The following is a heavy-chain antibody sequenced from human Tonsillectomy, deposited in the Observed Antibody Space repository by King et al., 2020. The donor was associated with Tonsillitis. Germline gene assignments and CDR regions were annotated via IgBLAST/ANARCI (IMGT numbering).Heavy chain of an antibody. Sequence: QLVQSGAEVKKPGASVKVSCKASGYTFTSYGISWVRQAPGQGLEWMGWISAYNGNTNYAQKLQGRVTMTTDTSTSTAYMELRSLRSYDTAVYYCARDLGNYYDRSGYYPQDYWGQGTLVTVSS. J-gene: IGHJ4*02. V-gene: IGHV1-18*04. CDR1: GYTFTSYG. CDR3: ARDLGNYYDRSGYYPQDY. D-gene: IGHD3-22*01. CDR2: ISAYNGNT.